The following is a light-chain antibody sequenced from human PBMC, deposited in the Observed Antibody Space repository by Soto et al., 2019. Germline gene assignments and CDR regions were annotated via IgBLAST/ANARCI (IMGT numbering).Light chain of an antibody. CDR2: AAS. V-gene: IGKV1-27*01. Sequence: DIQMTQSPSSLSASVGDRVTITCRASQGISNYLAWYQQKPGKVPHILIYAASTLQSGVPSRFSGSGSGTDFTITILSLQPDAVENYYCQNYTSAPCTFGQGTKVEI. J-gene: IGKJ1*01. CDR1: QGISNY. CDR3: QNYTSAPCT.